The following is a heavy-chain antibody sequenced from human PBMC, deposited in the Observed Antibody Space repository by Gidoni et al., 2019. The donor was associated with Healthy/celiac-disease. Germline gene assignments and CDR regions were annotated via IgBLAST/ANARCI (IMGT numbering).Heavy chain of an antibody. J-gene: IGHJ6*02. CDR3: AKDVDTAMANYYYYGMDV. D-gene: IGHD5-18*01. V-gene: IGHV3-43*01. CDR1: GFTFDDYT. Sequence: EVQLVESVGVVVQPGGSLRLSCAASGFTFDDYTMPWVRQAPGKGLEWVSLISWDGGSTYYADSVKGRFTISRDNSKNSLYLQMNSLRTEDTALYYCAKDVDTAMANYYYYGMDVWGQGTTVTVSS. CDR2: ISWDGGST.